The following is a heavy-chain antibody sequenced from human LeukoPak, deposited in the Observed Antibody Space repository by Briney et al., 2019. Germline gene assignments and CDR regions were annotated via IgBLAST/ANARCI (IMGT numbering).Heavy chain of an antibody. J-gene: IGHJ4*02. CDR1: GFTFSSYW. V-gene: IGHV3-74*01. CDR2: IITDGSST. CDR3: ARVVPPPSGDYPDY. Sequence: AGGSLRLSCAASGFTFSSYWMHWVRQAPGKGLVWVSRIITDGSSTRYADSVKGRLTISRDNPKNTLYLKMNSLRAEDTAVYYCARVVPPPSGDYPDYWGQGTLVTVSS. D-gene: IGHD3-22*01.